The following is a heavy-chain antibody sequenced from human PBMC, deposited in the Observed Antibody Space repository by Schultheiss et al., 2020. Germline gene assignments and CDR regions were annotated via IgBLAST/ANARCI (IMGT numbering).Heavy chain of an antibody. Sequence: GGSLRLSCAASGFTFSDYYMSWIRQAPGKGLEWVSYISSSGSTIYYADSVKGRFTISRDNAKNSLYLQMNSLRAEDTAVYYCAKDRGWGTGDAFDIWGQGTMVTGSS. J-gene: IGHJ3*02. V-gene: IGHV3-11*04. CDR2: ISSSGSTI. D-gene: IGHD3-16*01. CDR3: AKDRGWGTGDAFDI. CDR1: GFTFSDYY.